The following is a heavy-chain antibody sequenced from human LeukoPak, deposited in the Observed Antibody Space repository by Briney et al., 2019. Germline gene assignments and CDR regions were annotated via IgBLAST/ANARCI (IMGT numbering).Heavy chain of an antibody. V-gene: IGHV1-2*02. CDR1: GYTFTGYY. J-gene: IGHJ4*02. CDR3: AREDGSFDY. CDR2: INPISGGT. D-gene: IGHD5-24*01. Sequence: ASVKVSCKASGYTFTGYYIHWVRQAPGQGLEWMGWINPISGGTNYAEKFQGRVTTTRDTSINTAYMEVTRLTSDDTAMYYCAREDGSFDYWGRGTLVIVSS.